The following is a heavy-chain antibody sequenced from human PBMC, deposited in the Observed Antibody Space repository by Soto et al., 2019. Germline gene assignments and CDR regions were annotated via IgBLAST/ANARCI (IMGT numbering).Heavy chain of an antibody. CDR2: ISSSSSYI. Sequence: PGGSVRLSCAASGFTFISYSMNWVRQAPGKGLEWVSSISSSSSYIYYADSVKGRFTISRDNAKNSLYLQMNSLRAEDTAVYYCARGWAYMVGAAYFDYWGQGTLVTVSS. D-gene: IGHD1-26*01. J-gene: IGHJ4*02. V-gene: IGHV3-21*01. CDR3: ARGWAYMVGAAYFDY. CDR1: GFTFISYS.